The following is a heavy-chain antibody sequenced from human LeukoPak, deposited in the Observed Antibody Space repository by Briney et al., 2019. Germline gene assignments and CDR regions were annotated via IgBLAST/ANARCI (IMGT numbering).Heavy chain of an antibody. Sequence: GESLKISCKGSGYSFTNYCISWVRQMPGKGLEWMGRIDPSDSYSNYSPSCQGHVTISADKSISTAYLQWSSLRASDTAMYYCARDTAKAYYDSSGYDDYWGQGTLVTVSS. CDR3: ARDTAKAYYDSSGYDDY. CDR1: GYSFTNYC. J-gene: IGHJ4*02. D-gene: IGHD3-22*01. V-gene: IGHV5-10-1*01. CDR2: IDPSDSYS.